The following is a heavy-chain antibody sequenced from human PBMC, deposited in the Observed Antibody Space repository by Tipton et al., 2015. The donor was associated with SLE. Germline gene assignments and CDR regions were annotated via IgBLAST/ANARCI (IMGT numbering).Heavy chain of an antibody. J-gene: IGHJ4*02. CDR1: GFTFSSYS. CDR3: ARTHWTTVTTSPFDY. CDR2: ISSSSSYI. Sequence: GSLRLSCAASGFTFSSYSMNWVRQAPGKGLEWVSSISSSSSYIYYADSVKGRFTISRDNAKNSLYLQMNSLRAEDTAVYYCARTHWTTVTTSPFDYWGQGTLVTVSS. V-gene: IGHV3-21*01. D-gene: IGHD4-17*01.